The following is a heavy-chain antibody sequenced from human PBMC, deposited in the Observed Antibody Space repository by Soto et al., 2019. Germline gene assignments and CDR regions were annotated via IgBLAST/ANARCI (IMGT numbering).Heavy chain of an antibody. J-gene: IGHJ4*02. Sequence: EVQLLESGGGLVQPGGSLRLSCAASGFSFSSYVMSWVRQAPGKGLEWVSTTSGSGGSTYYADSVKGRFTISRDNSKNMLYVQLNSLRAEDTAVYYCAKGTDSSIWHNHFEYCGQGTLVTVSS. CDR1: GFSFSSYV. CDR2: TSGSGGST. CDR3: AKGTDSSIWHNHFEY. D-gene: IGHD6-13*01. V-gene: IGHV3-23*01.